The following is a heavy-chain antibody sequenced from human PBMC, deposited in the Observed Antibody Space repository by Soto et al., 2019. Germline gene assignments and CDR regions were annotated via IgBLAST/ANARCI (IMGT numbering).Heavy chain of an antibody. CDR1: GFTFSSYD. Sequence: GGSLRLSCAASGFTFSSYDMHWVRQATGKGLEWVSAIGTAGDTYYPGSVKGRFTISRENAKNSLYLQMNSLRAGDTAVYYCARGGARGYFDYWGQGTLVTVSS. CDR2: IGTAGDT. D-gene: IGHD6-6*01. J-gene: IGHJ4*02. CDR3: ARGGARGYFDY. V-gene: IGHV3-13*01.